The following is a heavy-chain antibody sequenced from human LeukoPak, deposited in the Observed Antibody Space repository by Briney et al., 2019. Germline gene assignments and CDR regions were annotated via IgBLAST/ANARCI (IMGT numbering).Heavy chain of an antibody. D-gene: IGHD2-8*01. CDR1: GFTFSSYS. J-gene: IGHJ4*02. CDR3: AKGYCTNGVCYLDY. CDR2: ISSSSSYI. V-gene: IGHV3-21*01. Sequence: PGGSLRLSCAPSGFTFSSYSLNWVRQAPGKGREWVSSISSSSSYIYYADSVKGRFTISRDNAKNSLYLQMNSLRAEDTAVYYCAKGYCTNGVCYLDYWGQGTLVTVSS.